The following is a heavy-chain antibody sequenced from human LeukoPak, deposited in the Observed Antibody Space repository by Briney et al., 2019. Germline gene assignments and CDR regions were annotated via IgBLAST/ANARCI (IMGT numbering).Heavy chain of an antibody. J-gene: IGHJ6*02. Sequence: ASVKVSCKASGYTFTSYDINWVRQTTGQGLEWMGWMKPNSGNTGYAQKFQGRVSMNRNTSTSTAYMELSSLRSEDTAVYYCARQISGYTTYYYYYGMDVWGQGTTVTVSS. CDR1: GYTFTSYD. CDR2: MKPNSGNT. D-gene: IGHD3-22*01. V-gene: IGHV1-8*01. CDR3: ARQISGYTTYYYYYGMDV.